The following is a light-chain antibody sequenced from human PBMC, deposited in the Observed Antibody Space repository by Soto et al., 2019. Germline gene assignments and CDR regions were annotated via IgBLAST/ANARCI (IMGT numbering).Light chain of an antibody. Sequence: QSVLTQPASVSGSPGQSITISCTGTSSDVGGYNYVSWYQQYPGKAPKLMIYHVSNRPSGVSNRFSGSKSGNSASLTISGLQAGDEADYYCSSYTSTSTYVFGTGTKVT. CDR2: HVS. V-gene: IGLV2-14*01. CDR3: SSYTSTSTYV. J-gene: IGLJ1*01. CDR1: SSDVGGYNY.